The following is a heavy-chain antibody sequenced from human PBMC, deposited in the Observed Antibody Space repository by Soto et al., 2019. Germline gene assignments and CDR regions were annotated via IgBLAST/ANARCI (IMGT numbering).Heavy chain of an antibody. Sequence: PGGSLRLSCAASGFTFSGSWMDWVRQVPRKGLLWVSRINTYGSDTTYADSVKGRFTISRDNAKNTLYLQMNSLRPEDTAVYYCTSDVYGSLNYSGQGTLVTVSS. CDR2: INTYGSDT. V-gene: IGHV3-74*01. CDR3: TSDVYGSLNY. CDR1: GFTFSGSW. J-gene: IGHJ4*02. D-gene: IGHD3-10*01.